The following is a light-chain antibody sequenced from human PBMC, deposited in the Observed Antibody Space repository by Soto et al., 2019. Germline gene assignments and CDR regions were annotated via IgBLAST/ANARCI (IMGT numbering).Light chain of an antibody. J-gene: IGLJ3*02. CDR3: SSYTTSNTGV. CDR2: DVS. V-gene: IGLV2-14*03. Sequence: QSVLTQPASVSGSPGQSITISCTGTSTDIGGYNYVSWYQQHPGKAPKVMIYDVSNRPSGVSNRFSGSKSGNTASLTISGLQAEDEADYYCSSYTTSNTGVFGGGTKLTVL. CDR1: STDIGGYNY.